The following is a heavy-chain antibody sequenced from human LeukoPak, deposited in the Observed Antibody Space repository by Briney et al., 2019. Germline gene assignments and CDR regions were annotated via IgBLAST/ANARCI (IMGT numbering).Heavy chain of an antibody. Sequence: PGGSLRLSCAASGFTFSSGTMNWVRQTPGKALEWVSSLSGSGRLIWYAGSVKGRFTISRDNAANSLFLQMNSLRVEDTAVYYCARTRSNYFDYWGQGTLVTVSS. CDR1: GFTFSSGT. J-gene: IGHJ4*02. V-gene: IGHV3-21*06. CDR2: LSGSGRLI. CDR3: ARTRSNYFDY.